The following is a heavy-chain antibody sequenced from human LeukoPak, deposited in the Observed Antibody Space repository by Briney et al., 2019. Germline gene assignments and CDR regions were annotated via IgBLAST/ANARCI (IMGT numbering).Heavy chain of an antibody. V-gene: IGHV4-34*01. CDR3: ARYSGLGYCSSTSCYGFDY. CDR2: INHSGST. CDR1: GGSFSGYY. D-gene: IGHD2-2*01. J-gene: IGHJ4*02. Sequence: SETLSLTCAVYGGSFSGYYWSWIRQPPGKGLEWIGEINHSGSTNYNPSLKSRVTVSVDTSKNQFSLKLSSVTAADTAVYYCARYSGLGYCSSTSCYGFDYWGQGTLVTVSS.